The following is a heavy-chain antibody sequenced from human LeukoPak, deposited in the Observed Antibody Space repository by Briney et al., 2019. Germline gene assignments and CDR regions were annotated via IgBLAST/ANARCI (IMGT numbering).Heavy chain of an antibody. CDR1: GFTFSSYS. CDR3: AKEGTWSNDY. J-gene: IGHJ4*02. D-gene: IGHD2-15*01. V-gene: IGHV3-48*04. Sequence: GGSLRLSCAASGFTFSSYSMNWVRQAPGKGLEWVSYISSSSSTIYYADSVKGRFTISRDNAKNSLYLQMSSLRAEDTALYHCAKEGTWSNDYWGQGTLVTVSS. CDR2: ISSSSSTI.